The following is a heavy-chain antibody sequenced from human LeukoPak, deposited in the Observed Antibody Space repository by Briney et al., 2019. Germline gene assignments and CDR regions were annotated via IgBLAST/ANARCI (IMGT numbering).Heavy chain of an antibody. J-gene: IGHJ4*02. CDR3: ARGSYVWGSYRYQTSNHVDY. D-gene: IGHD3-16*02. V-gene: IGHV1-8*01. CDR1: GYTFTSYD. Sequence: ASVNVSCKASGYTFTSYDINWVRQATGQGLEWVGWMNPNSGNTGYAQKFQGRVTMTRNTSINTAYVELSSLRSEDTAVYYCARGSYVWGSYRYQTSNHVDYWGQGTLVTASS. CDR2: MNPNSGNT.